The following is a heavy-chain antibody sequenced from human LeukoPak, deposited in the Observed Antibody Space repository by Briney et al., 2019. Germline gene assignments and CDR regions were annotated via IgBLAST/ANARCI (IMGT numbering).Heavy chain of an antibody. CDR3: ARDEGDSSSTRFDY. CDR1: GFTFSSYA. D-gene: IGHD3-22*01. CDR2: ISYDGSNK. J-gene: IGHJ4*02. V-gene: IGHV3-30-3*01. Sequence: GGSLRLSCAASGFTFSSYAMHWVRQAPGKGLGWVAVISYDGSNKYYADSVKGRFTISRDNSKNTLYLQMNSLRAEDTAVYYCARDEGDSSSTRFDYWGQGTLVTVSS.